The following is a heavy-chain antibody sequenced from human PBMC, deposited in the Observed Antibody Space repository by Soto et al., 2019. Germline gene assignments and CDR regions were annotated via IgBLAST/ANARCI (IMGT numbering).Heavy chain of an antibody. CDR1: GGTFSSYA. CDR2: IIPIFGTA. J-gene: IGHJ4*02. D-gene: IGHD3-9*01. V-gene: IGHV1-69*13. Sequence: SVKVSCKASGGTFSSYAISWVRQAPGQGLEWMGGIIPIFGTANYAQKFQGRVTITADESTSTAYMELSSLRSEDTAVYYCARDIPYYDILTGYIPFDYWGQGTLVTVSS. CDR3: ARDIPYYDILTGYIPFDY.